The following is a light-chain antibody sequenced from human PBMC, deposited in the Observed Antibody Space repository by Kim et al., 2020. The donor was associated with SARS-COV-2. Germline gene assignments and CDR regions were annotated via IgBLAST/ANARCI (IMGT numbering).Light chain of an antibody. CDR3: QTWDTGIRV. Sequence: ASVKLSCTLSSGHSSYAIAWHQQQPEKGPRYLMKLNSDGSHSKGDGLPDRFSGSSSGAERYLTISSLQSEDEAYYYCQTWDTGIRVFGGGTQLTV. J-gene: IGLJ2*01. V-gene: IGLV4-69*01. CDR2: LNSDGSH. CDR1: SGHSSYA.